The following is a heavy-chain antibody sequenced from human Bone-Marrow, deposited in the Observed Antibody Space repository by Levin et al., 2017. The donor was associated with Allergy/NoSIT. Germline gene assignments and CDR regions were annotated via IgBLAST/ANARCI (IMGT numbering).Heavy chain of an antibody. J-gene: IGHJ6*04. V-gene: IGHV3-21*06. Sequence: GGSLRLSCGASGFIFSNYDMNWVRQAPGKGLEWVSYISRSSSHIYNAGSLRGRFTISRANEKNVMFLQMNSLTAEDTAASYCARDLTDLARAGGMDVWGKGTTVIVSS. CDR2: ISRSSSHI. CDR3: ARDLTDLARAGGMDV. D-gene: IGHD3-10*01. CDR1: GFIFSNYD.